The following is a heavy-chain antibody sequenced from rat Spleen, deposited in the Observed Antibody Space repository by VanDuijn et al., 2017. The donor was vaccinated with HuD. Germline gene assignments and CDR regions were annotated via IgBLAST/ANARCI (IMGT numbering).Heavy chain of an antibody. D-gene: IGHD1-10*01. V-gene: IGHV5-7*01. CDR2: LSYDGHTT. J-gene: IGHJ2*01. CDR3: TRGGNYDFDY. Sequence: EVQLMESNGGLVQPGRSLKLSCAASGFAFSDHYVAWVRQGPTKGLEWVATLSYDGHTTYYRDSVKGRFPISRDNAKSTLYLQMNSLRSEDTATYYCTRGGNYDFDYWGQGVVVTVSS. CDR1: GFAFSDHY.